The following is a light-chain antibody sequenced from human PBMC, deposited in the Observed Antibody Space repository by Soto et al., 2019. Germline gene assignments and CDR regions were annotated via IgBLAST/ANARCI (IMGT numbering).Light chain of an antibody. Sequence: DIVMTQSPLSLPVTPGEPASISCRSSQSLLHSNGYNYLDWYLQKPGQSPQLLIYLGSNRASGVPDRFSGSVSGTDVTLKISRVEAEDVGVYYCMQALQTPYTFGQGTKLEIK. J-gene: IGKJ2*01. CDR3: MQALQTPYT. CDR2: LGS. V-gene: IGKV2-28*01. CDR1: QSLLHSNGYNY.